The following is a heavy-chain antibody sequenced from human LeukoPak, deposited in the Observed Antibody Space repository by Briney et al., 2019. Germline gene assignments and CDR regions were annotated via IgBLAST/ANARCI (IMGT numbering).Heavy chain of an antibody. CDR1: GGSISSYY. J-gene: IGHJ3*02. CDR3: ARPSGYSYGPHAFDI. CDR2: IYYSGST. V-gene: IGHV4-59*12. D-gene: IGHD5-18*01. Sequence: SETLSLTCTVSGGSISSYYWSWIRQPPGKGLEWIGYIYYSGSTYYNPSLKSRVTISVDTSKNQFSLKLSSVTAADTAVYYCARPSGYSYGPHAFDIWGQGTMVTVPS.